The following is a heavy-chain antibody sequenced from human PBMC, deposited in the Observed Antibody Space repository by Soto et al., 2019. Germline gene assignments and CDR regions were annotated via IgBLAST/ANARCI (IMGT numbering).Heavy chain of an antibody. V-gene: IGHV3-15*07. Sequence: EVQLVESGGGLVRPGESLRLSCAASGFTFTSAWINWVRQAPGKGLEWAGRIKSKTDGGTVDYGAPVKGRFTISRDDSNNTAYLQMNSLRNEDTAVYYCTTAERGGSYYSDYWGQGTLVTVSS. CDR3: TTAERGGSYYSDY. J-gene: IGHJ4*02. CDR1: GFTFTSAW. CDR2: IKSKTDGGTV. D-gene: IGHD1-26*01.